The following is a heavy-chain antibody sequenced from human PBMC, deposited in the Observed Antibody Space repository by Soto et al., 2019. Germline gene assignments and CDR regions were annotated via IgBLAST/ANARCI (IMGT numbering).Heavy chain of an antibody. V-gene: IGHV4-61*01. J-gene: IGHJ4*02. Sequence: PSETLSLTCTVSGGSFKSGSYSWSWIRQPPGKGLEWIGYVYHTGRTSYNPSLKSRVSISMDTSKNQFSLNLDCVTAADTAVYFCARDFAYFDSWGQGTLVTVSS. CDR1: GGSFKSGSYS. D-gene: IGHD3-3*01. CDR3: ARDFAYFDS. CDR2: VYHTGRT.